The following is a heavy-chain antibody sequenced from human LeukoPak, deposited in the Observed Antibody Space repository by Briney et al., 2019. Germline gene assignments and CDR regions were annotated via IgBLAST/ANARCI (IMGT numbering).Heavy chain of an antibody. D-gene: IGHD6-6*01. V-gene: IGHV3-11*06. CDR2: ISTSSYT. CDR3: ARDPYSSTWSYGMDV. J-gene: IGHJ6*02. CDR1: GFTFSDYY. Sequence: GGSLRLSCAASGFTFSDYYMSWIRQAPGKGLEWLSYISTSSYTSYADSVKGRFTISRGNATNSLFLQMNTLTAEDTAVYYCARDPYSSTWSYGMDVWGQGTTVTVSS.